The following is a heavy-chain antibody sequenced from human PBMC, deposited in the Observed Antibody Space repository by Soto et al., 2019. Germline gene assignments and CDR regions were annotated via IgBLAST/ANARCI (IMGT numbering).Heavy chain of an antibody. D-gene: IGHD3-16*01. J-gene: IGHJ3*02. CDR1: GVTVNTNY. CDR3: ASTAVWKNAFEI. V-gene: IGHV3-53*01. CDR2: FESGGSI. Sequence: EVQLVESGGGLIQPGGSLTLTCAASGVTVNTNYMSWVRQSPGKGLEWVSRFESGGSIYYADSVKGRFTISRDNFKNTLSLQMNSLRVEDTAVYFCASTAVWKNAFEIWGQGTLVSVSS.